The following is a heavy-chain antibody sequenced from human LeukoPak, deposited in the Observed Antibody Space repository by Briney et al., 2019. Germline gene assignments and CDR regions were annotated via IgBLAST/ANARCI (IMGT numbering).Heavy chain of an antibody. D-gene: IGHD6-13*01. V-gene: IGHV1-2*06. CDR3: AYSFSSSWYYFDY. J-gene: IGHJ4*02. CDR1: GYTFTGYY. CDR2: INPNSGGT. Sequence: ASVKVSCKASGYTFTGYYMRWVRQAPGQGLEWMGRINPNSGGTNYAQKFQGRVTMTRDTSISTAYMELSRLRSDDTAVYYCAYSFSSSWYYFDYWGQGTLVTVSS.